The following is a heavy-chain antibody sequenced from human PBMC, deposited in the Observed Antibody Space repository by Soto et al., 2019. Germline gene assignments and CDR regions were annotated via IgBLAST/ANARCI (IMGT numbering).Heavy chain of an antibody. CDR1: GGSISSSSYY. CDR3: AGHGGYGLGYVLY. J-gene: IGHJ4*02. D-gene: IGHD1-26*01. Sequence: SETLSLTCTVSGGSISSSSYYWGWIRQPPGKGLEWIGSIFYSGSTYYNPSLKSRVTISVDTSKSQFSLKLSSVTAADTAVYYCAGHGGYGLGYVLYWGQGALVTVSS. CDR2: IFYSGST. V-gene: IGHV4-39*01.